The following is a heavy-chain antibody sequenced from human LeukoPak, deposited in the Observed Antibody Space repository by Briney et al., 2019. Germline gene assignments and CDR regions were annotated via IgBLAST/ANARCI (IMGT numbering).Heavy chain of an antibody. D-gene: IGHD6-19*01. CDR3: TTGPQQWL. CDR2: IRSKTDGGTP. V-gene: IGHV3-15*01. J-gene: IGHJ4*02. CDR1: GFTFSSYA. Sequence: TGGSLRLSCAASGFTFSSYAMSWVRQAPGKGLEWVGRIRSKTDGGTPDYPAPVKGRLTISRDDSKNTLYLQMNSLKTEDTAVYYCTTGPQQWLWGQGTLVTVSS.